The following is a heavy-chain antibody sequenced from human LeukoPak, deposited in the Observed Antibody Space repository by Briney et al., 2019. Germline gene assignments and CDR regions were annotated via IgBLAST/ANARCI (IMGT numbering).Heavy chain of an antibody. CDR1: GYRFTDHW. CDR2: INPVDSET. V-gene: IGHV5-51*01. CDR3: ARQGSSTASWQTIDY. J-gene: IGHJ4*02. D-gene: IGHD2-8*02. Sequence: GESLKISCKGSGYRFTDHWIAWVRQMPGKGLECMGIINPVDSETRYSPSFQGQVTISVDKSITTASLQWSSLRASDTAMYYCARQGSSTASWQTIDYWGQGTLVSVSS.